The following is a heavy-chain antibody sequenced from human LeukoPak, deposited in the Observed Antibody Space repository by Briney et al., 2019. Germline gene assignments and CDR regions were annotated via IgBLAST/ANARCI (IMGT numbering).Heavy chain of an antibody. J-gene: IGHJ4*02. CDR1: GFTFSSYA. Sequence: GGSLRLSCAASGFTFSSYAMSWVRQAPAKGLEWVSTVSGSGGSTYYADSVKGRFTISRDNSKNTLYLQMNSLRAEDTAVYYCAKDPVRSGSPYYFDYWGQGTLVTVSS. V-gene: IGHV3-23*01. CDR3: AKDPVRSGSPYYFDY. D-gene: IGHD6-19*01. CDR2: VSGSGGST.